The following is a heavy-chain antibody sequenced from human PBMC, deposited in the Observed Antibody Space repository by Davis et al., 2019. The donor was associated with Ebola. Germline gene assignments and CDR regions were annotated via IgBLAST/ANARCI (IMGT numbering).Heavy chain of an antibody. V-gene: IGHV3-23*01. CDR1: GFTFTHYA. CDR3: ARPVMTALTTGDY. Sequence: GGSLRLSCATSGFTFTHYAMTWLRQAPGKGLQWVASITASGGHTFYADSVKGRFTISRDTSRNTVYLQMNGLRVEDTAVYYCARPVMTALTTGDYCGQGTLVAVSS. J-gene: IGHJ4*02. D-gene: IGHD1-1*01. CDR2: ITASGGHT.